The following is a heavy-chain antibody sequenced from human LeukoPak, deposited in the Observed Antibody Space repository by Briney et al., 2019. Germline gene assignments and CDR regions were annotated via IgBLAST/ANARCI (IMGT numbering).Heavy chain of an antibody. CDR2: ISSSSSCT. CDR3: APLPYSSGPNWFDP. D-gene: IGHD6-19*01. Sequence: PGGSLRLSCAASGSTFSSYSMNWVRQAPGKGPEWVSSISSSSSCTYYTDSVKGRSTISRDNAKNSLYLQMNSLRAEDTAVYYCAPLPYSSGPNWFDPWGQGTLVTVSS. J-gene: IGHJ5*02. V-gene: IGHV3-21*01. CDR1: GSTFSSYS.